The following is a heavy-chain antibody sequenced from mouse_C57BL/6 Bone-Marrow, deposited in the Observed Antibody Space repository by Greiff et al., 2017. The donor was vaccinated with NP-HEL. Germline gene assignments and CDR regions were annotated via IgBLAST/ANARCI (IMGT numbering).Heavy chain of an antibody. CDR1: GYTFTDYY. V-gene: IGHV1-19*01. J-gene: IGHJ3*01. Sequence: VHVKQSGPVLVKPGASVKMSCKASGYTFTDYYMNWVKQSHGKSLEWIGVINPYNGGTNYNQKFKGKATLTVDKSSSTAYMELNSLTSEDSAVYYCGRTAVVSALAYWGQGTLVTVSA. CDR2: INPYNGGT. CDR3: GRTAVVSALAY. D-gene: IGHD1-1*01.